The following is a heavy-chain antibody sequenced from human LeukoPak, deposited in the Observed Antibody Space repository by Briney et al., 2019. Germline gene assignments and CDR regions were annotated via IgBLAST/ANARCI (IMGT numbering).Heavy chain of an antibody. CDR2: ISGSGGST. Sequence: ETLSLTCTVSGGSISSSSYYWGWIRQPPGKGLEWVSAISGSGGSTYYADSVKGRFTISRDNSKNTLYLQMNSLRAEDTAVYYCAKVRYSGSHHDPTHDHDAFDIWGQGTMVTVSS. V-gene: IGHV3-23*01. CDR3: AKVRYSGSHHDPTHDHDAFDI. CDR1: GGSISSSSYY. D-gene: IGHD1-26*01. J-gene: IGHJ3*02.